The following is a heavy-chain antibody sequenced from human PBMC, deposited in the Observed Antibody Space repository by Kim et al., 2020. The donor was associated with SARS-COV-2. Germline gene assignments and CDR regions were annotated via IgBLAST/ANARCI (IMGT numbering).Heavy chain of an antibody. CDR3: ARDESYYDSSGYYWRGWFDP. J-gene: IGHJ5*02. D-gene: IGHD3-22*01. Sequence: RVTISVDTSKNQFSLKLSSVTAADTAVYYCARDESYYDSSGYYWRGWFDPWGQGTLVTVSS. V-gene: IGHV4-31*02.